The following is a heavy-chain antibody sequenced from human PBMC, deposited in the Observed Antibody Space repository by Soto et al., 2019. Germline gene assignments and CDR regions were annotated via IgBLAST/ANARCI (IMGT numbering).Heavy chain of an antibody. CDR3: ARGVYRQQLVPLGDY. J-gene: IGHJ4*02. CDR2: LIPIFGTA. CDR1: GGTFSSYA. D-gene: IGHD6-13*01. Sequence: QVQLVQSGDEVKKPGSSVKVSCKASGGTFSSYAISWVRQAPGQGLEWMGGLIPIFGTANYAQKFQGRVTITADESTSTAYMELSILRSEDTAVYYCARGVYRQQLVPLGDYWGQGTMVTVSS. V-gene: IGHV1-69*01.